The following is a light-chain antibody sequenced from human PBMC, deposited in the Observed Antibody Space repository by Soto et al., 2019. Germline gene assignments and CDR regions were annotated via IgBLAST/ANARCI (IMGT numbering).Light chain of an antibody. J-gene: IGKJ4*01. CDR3: QQRSNWPLT. CDR2: DAS. CDR1: QSVSSY. V-gene: IGKV3-11*01. Sequence: EIVLTQSPATLSLSPGERATLSCRASQSVSSYLAWYQQKHGQAPRLLIYDASNRATGIAARFSGSGSGTDFTLSISSLEPEDFVVYYCQQRSNWPLTFGGGTKVEIK.